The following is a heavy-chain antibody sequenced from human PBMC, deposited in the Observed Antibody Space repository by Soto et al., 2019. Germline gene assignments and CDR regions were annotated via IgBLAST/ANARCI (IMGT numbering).Heavy chain of an antibody. J-gene: IGHJ4*02. Sequence: PSETLSLTCAVYGGSFSCYYWSWIRQPPGKGLEWIGEINHSGSTNYNPSLKGRVTISVDTSKNQFSLKLSSVTAADTAVYYCARGDYDYVWGSYRYRKIYYFDYWGQGTLVT. CDR1: GGSFSCYY. CDR2: INHSGST. D-gene: IGHD3-16*02. V-gene: IGHV4-34*01. CDR3: ARGDYDYVWGSYRYRKIYYFDY.